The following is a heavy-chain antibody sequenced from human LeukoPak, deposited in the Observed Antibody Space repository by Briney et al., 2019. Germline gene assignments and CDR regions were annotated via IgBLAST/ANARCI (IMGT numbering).Heavy chain of an antibody. CDR2: ISSSSTTT. CDR1: GFTFSSYS. D-gene: IGHD3-22*01. CDR3: AKDHFVLDDSSGIPY. V-gene: IGHV3-48*01. J-gene: IGHJ4*02. Sequence: PGGSLRLSCAASGFTFSSYSMNWVRQAPGKGLEWVSYISSSSTTTYYADSVKGRFTISRDNSKNTLYLQMNSLRAEDTAVYYCAKDHFVLDDSSGIPYWGQGTLVTVSS.